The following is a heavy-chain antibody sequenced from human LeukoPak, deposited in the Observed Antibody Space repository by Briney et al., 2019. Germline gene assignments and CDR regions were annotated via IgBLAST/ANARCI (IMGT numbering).Heavy chain of an antibody. CDR1: GFTVSSNY. CDR3: ARVHYDYVWGSLYYFDY. V-gene: IGHV3-66*01. Sequence: GGSLRLSCAASGFTVSSNYMSWVRQAPGKGLEWVSVIYSGGSTYYADSVKGRFTISRDNSKNTLYLQMNSLRAEDTAVYYCARVHYDYVWGSLYYFDYWGQGTLVTVSS. CDR2: IYSGGST. J-gene: IGHJ4*02. D-gene: IGHD3-16*01.